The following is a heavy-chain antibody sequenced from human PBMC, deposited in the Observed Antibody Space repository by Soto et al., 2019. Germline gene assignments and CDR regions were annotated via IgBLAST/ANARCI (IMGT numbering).Heavy chain of an antibody. V-gene: IGHV3-30-3*01. J-gene: IGHJ4*02. CDR3: AREAYYDSSADY. CDR1: GFTFSSYA. D-gene: IGHD3-22*01. Sequence: QVQLVESGGGVVQRGRSLRLSCAASGFTFSSYAMHWVRQAPGKGLEWVAVISYDGSNKYYADSVKGRFTISRDNSKNTLYLQMNSLRAEDTAVYYCAREAYYDSSADYWGQGTLVTVSS. CDR2: ISYDGSNK.